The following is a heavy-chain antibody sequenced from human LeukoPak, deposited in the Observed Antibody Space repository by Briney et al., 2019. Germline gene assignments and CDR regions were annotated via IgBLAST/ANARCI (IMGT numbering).Heavy chain of an antibody. V-gene: IGHV3-7*01. J-gene: IGHJ4*01. Sequence: GGSLRLSCAASGFTFSSYWMSWVRQAPGKGLEWVANIKQDGSEKYYVDSVKGRFTISRDNAKNSLYLQMNSLRAEDTAVYYCARVDSSGYYDLQYYFDYWGQEPWSPSPQ. CDR3: ARVDSSGYYDLQYYFDY. CDR2: IKQDGSEK. CDR1: GFTFSSYW. D-gene: IGHD3-22*01.